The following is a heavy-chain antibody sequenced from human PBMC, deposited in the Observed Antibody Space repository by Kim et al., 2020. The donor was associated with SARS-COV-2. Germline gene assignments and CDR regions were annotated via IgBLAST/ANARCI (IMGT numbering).Heavy chain of an antibody. J-gene: IGHJ3*02. Sequence: NPSLKSRVTISVDTSKNQFSLKLSSVTAADTAVYYCARVWSSGWDDAFDIWGQGTMVTVSS. CDR3: ARVWSSGWDDAFDI. V-gene: IGHV4-59*01. D-gene: IGHD6-19*01.